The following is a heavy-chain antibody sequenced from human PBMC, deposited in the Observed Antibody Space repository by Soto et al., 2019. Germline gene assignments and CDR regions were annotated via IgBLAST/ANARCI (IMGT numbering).Heavy chain of an antibody. Sequence: TSETLSLTCTVSGGSISSGGYYWSWIRQHPGKGLEWIGYIYYSGSTYYNPSLKSRVTISVDTSKNQFSLKLSSVTAADTAVYYCARYVWGSYRSEAFDIWGQGTMVTVSS. CDR2: IYYSGST. CDR3: ARYVWGSYRSEAFDI. D-gene: IGHD3-16*02. V-gene: IGHV4-31*03. CDR1: GGSISSGGYY. J-gene: IGHJ3*02.